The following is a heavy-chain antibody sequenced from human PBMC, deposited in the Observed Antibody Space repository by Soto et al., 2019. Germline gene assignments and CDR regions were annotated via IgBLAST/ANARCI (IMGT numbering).Heavy chain of an antibody. V-gene: IGHV3-30*18. J-gene: IGHJ4*02. CDR1: GFTFSSYA. CDR3: AKDFLLWGSFPDPGASDY. D-gene: IGHD3-16*01. Sequence: QVELVESGGGVVQPGKSLRLSCAASGFTFSSYAIHWVRQAPGKGLERVAVISYDGSNKFYADSVKGRFTISRDNSNDTVYLQMDSLRAEDTAVYYCAKDFLLWGSFPDPGASDYWGQGTLVIVSS. CDR2: ISYDGSNK.